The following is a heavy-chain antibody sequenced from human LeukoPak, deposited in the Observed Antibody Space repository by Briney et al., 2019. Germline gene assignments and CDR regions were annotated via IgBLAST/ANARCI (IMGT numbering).Heavy chain of an antibody. J-gene: IGHJ4*02. V-gene: IGHV3-7*01. CDR1: GFTFSSYW. CDR3: AREVEDSSGFIDY. CDR2: IKQDGSEK. Sequence: GGSLRLSCAASGFTFSSYWMSWVHQAPGKGLEWVANIKQDGSEKYYVDSVKGRFTISRDNAKNSLYLQMNSLRAEDTAVYYCAREVEDSSGFIDYWGQGTLVTVSS. D-gene: IGHD3-22*01.